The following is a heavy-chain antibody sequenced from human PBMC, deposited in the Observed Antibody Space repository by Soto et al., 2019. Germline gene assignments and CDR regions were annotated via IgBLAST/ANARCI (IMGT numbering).Heavy chain of an antibody. CDR2: MNPNSGNT. D-gene: IGHD2-2*01. Sequence: GASVKVSCKASGGTFSSYDINWVRQATGQGLEWMGWMNPNSGNTGYAQKFQGRVTMTRNTSISTAYMELSSLRSEDTAVYYCARGSFDQHAIYYYYYGMDVWGQGTTVTVSS. CDR1: GGTFSSYD. J-gene: IGHJ6*02. V-gene: IGHV1-8*01. CDR3: ARGSFDQHAIYYYYYGMDV.